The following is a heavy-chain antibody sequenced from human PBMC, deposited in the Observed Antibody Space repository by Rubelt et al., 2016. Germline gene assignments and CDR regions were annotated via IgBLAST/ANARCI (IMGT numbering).Heavy chain of an antibody. V-gene: IGHV4-39*07. CDR2: VYYSGST. D-gene: IGHD1-26*01. CDR1: GGSISSSSYY. CDR3: ARTTGSNWF. Sequence: QLQLQESGPGLVKPSETLSLTCTVSGGSISSSSYYWAWIRQPPGKGLEWIGSVYYSGSTYYNPSLKSRVTISVDTSKNQFSLRLRAVTAADPAGYYCARTTGSNWFWGQGTLVTVSS. J-gene: IGHJ4*02.